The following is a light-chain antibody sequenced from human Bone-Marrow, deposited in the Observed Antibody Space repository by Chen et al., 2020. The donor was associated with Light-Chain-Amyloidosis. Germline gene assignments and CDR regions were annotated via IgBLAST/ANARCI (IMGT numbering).Light chain of an antibody. Sequence: QSALTPPASVSASPGQSITIYCTASSSDVGGYAYVSWYQQHPGKAPKLLIYDVRIRPSGVSNRFSGSKSGNTASLAISGLLTEDEAAYYCSSYTSSSAPVVFGGGTKLTVL. CDR1: SSDVGGYAY. CDR3: SSYTSSSAPVV. J-gene: IGLJ2*01. CDR2: DVR. V-gene: IGLV2-14*03.